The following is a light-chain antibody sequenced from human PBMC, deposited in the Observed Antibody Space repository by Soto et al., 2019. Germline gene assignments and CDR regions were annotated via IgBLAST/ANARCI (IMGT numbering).Light chain of an antibody. CDR3: QQYKSFWA. CDR2: DAS. V-gene: IGKV1-5*01. Sequence: IQMTQFPSILSASVGDRVNITCRSSQTITNWLAWYQQNPGKAPRLLIYDASSLERWVPSRFSGXAAGTEFALTIRSLQSEDFATYSCQQYKSFWAFCQGTQVDIK. J-gene: IGKJ1*01. CDR1: QTITNW.